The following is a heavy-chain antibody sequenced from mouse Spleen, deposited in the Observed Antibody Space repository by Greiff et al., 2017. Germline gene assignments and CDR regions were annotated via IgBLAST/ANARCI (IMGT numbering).Heavy chain of an antibody. CDR3: TRGTTVGY. V-gene: IGHV1-15*01. J-gene: IGHJ3*01. CDR1: GYTFTDYE. CDR2: IDPETGGT. D-gene: IGHD1-1*01. Sequence: VQLQQSGAELVRPGASVTLSCKASGYTFTDYEMHWVKQTPVHGLEWIGAIDPETGGTAYNQKFKGKAILTADKSSSTAYMELRSLTSEDSAVYYCTRGTTVGYWGQGTLVTVSA.